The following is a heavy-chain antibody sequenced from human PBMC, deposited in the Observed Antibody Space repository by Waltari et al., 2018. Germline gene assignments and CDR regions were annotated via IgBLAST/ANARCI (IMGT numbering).Heavy chain of an antibody. D-gene: IGHD6-13*01. CDR3: ARDNSSSWYFFDY. CDR1: GFTVGSYW. V-gene: IGHV3-7*01. Sequence: EVQLVESGGGLVQPGGSLRLSCAASGFTVGSYWMSWVRQAPGKGLELVANIQEYGSDKNYVDSVKGRFTISRDNAKNSLDLQMNSLRAEDTAVYFCARDNSSSWYFFDYWGQGTVVTVSS. J-gene: IGHJ4*02. CDR2: IQEYGSDK.